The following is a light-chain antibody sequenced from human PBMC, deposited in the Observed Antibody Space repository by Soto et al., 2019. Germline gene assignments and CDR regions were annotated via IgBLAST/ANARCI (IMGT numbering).Light chain of an antibody. CDR2: GAS. CDR1: QSVSSN. CDR3: QQYNNWPIT. Sequence: EIVMTQSPATLSVSPGEGATLSCRASQSVSSNLAWYQQKPGQAPRLLMYGASTRATGIPARFSGSGSGTEFTLTISSLQSEDFAGYHCQQYNNWPITFGQGTRLDIK. V-gene: IGKV3-15*01. J-gene: IGKJ5*01.